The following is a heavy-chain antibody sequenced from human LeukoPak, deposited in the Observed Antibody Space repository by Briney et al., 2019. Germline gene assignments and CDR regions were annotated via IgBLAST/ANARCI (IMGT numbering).Heavy chain of an antibody. D-gene: IGHD1-26*01. J-gene: IGHJ6*02. V-gene: IGHV3-48*04. CDR3: ARPTTSFYYGMDV. CDR2: ISSSSSTI. Sequence: PGGSLRLSCAASGFTFSSYSMNWVRQAPGKGLEWVSSISSSSSTIYYADSVKGRFTISRDNAKNSLYLQMNSLRAEDTAVYYCARPTTSFYYGMDVWGQGTTVTVSS. CDR1: GFTFSSYS.